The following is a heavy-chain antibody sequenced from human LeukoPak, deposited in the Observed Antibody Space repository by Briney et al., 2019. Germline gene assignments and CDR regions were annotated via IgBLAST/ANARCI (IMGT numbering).Heavy chain of an antibody. V-gene: IGHV1-18*01. Sequence: ASVKVSCKASGYTFTSYGISWVRQAPGQGLEWMGWISAYNGNTNYAQKLQGRVTMTTDTSTSTAYMELRSLRSDDTAVYYCARAPGGLNSSHPPSDYYCYMDVWGKGTTVTVSS. D-gene: IGHD5-18*01. CDR1: GYTFTSYG. CDR3: ARAPGGLNSSHPPSDYYCYMDV. CDR2: ISAYNGNT. J-gene: IGHJ6*03.